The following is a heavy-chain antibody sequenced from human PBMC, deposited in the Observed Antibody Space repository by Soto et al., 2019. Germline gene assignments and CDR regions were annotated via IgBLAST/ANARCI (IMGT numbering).Heavy chain of an antibody. CDR2: INHSGRT. J-gene: IGHJ5*02. CDR1: GGSFSAYY. CDR3: PRAFGGYSYAGRWFDP. V-gene: IGHV4-34*01. D-gene: IGHD5-18*01. Sequence: PSETLSLTCVVYGGSFSAYYWCWIRHPPGKGLEWIGEINHSGRTNYNPPLKSRVSISVAPFQNQFPLKLSSVTSADTAVYYCPRAFGGYSYAGRWFDPGAQGTRVPVS.